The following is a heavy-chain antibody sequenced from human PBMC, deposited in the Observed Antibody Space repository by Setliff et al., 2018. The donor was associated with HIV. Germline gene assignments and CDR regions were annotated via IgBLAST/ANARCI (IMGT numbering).Heavy chain of an antibody. CDR3: ASQDSYNRESDY. CDR2: INPNSGGT. J-gene: IGHJ4*02. Sequence: ASVKVSCKASGYTFTGYYMHWVRQAPGQGLEWMGRINPNSGGTNYAQKFQGRVTMTRDTSISTAYMELSRLRSDDTAVYYCASQDSYNRESDYWGQGTLVTVSS. V-gene: IGHV1-2*06. D-gene: IGHD1-26*01. CDR1: GYTFTGYY.